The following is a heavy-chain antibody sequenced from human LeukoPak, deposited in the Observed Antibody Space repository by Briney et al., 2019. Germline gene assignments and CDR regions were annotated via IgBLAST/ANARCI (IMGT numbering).Heavy chain of an antibody. CDR1: GFTFSSYS. J-gene: IGHJ4*02. Sequence: PGRSLRLSCAASGFTFSSYSLHWVRQAPGKGLEWISFISYDGTNTYYADSVKGRFTISRDNSKNTLDLQMNSLRTEDTAIYYCARDFPNYYFDYWGQGTLVTVSS. V-gene: IGHV3-30-3*01. CDR3: ARDFPNYYFDY. CDR2: ISYDGTNT. D-gene: IGHD4/OR15-4a*01.